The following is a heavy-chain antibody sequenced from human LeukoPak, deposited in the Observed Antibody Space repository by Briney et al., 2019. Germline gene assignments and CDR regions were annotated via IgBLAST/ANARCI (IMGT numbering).Heavy chain of an antibody. J-gene: IGHJ4*02. CDR1: GGSISGYY. V-gene: IGHV4-59*01. D-gene: IGHD3-16*01. CDR3: ARGVQDYGNYVFDY. CDR2: VYYTGSV. Sequence: PSETLSLTCTVSGGSISGYYWTWFRQPPGKELEWIGYVYYTGSVRYNPSLKSRLTMSIDTSKNQFSLKLSSVTAADTAVFYCARGVQDYGNYVFDYWGQGTLVTVSS.